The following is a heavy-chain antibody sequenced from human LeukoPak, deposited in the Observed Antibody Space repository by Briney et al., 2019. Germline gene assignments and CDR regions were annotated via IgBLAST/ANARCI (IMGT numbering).Heavy chain of an antibody. J-gene: IGHJ4*02. Sequence: GGSLRLSCAASGFTFSSYAMSWVRQAPGKGLEWVSALSGSGGSTYYADSVKGRFTISRDNSRNTLYLQMNSLRAEDTAVYYCARGGSYYYDTSAYFAYWGQGTLVTVSS. CDR1: GFTFSSYA. CDR2: LSGSGGST. CDR3: ARGGSYYYDTSAYFAY. V-gene: IGHV3-23*01. D-gene: IGHD3-22*01.